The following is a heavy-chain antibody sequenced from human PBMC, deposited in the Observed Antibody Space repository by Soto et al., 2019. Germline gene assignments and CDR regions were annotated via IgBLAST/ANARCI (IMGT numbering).Heavy chain of an antibody. CDR2: INHSGTS. V-gene: IGHV4-34*01. Sequence: QVQLQQRGAGLLKPSETLSLTCVVYGGSFNSYFWTWIRQPPGKGLEWIGEINHSGTSNYNPSLKGRATISIDMSENQFSLRLTSVTDADTAVYYCVRGQWLPRGENWGQGTLVTVSS. CDR3: VRGQWLPRGEN. CDR1: GGSFNSYF. D-gene: IGHD6-19*01. J-gene: IGHJ4*02.